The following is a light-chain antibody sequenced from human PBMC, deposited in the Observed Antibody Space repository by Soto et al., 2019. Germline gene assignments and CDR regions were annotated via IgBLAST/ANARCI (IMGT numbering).Light chain of an antibody. CDR2: RNN. CDR1: SSNIGSNY. CDR3: AAWDDSLSGRV. J-gene: IGLJ1*01. V-gene: IGLV1-47*01. Sequence: QSVLTQPPSASGAPGQRVTISCSGSSSNIGSNYVYWYQQLPGTAPKLLIYRNNQRPSGVPDRFSGSKSGTSASLAISRLRSEDEADYYCAAWDDSLSGRVFGTGTKVTVL.